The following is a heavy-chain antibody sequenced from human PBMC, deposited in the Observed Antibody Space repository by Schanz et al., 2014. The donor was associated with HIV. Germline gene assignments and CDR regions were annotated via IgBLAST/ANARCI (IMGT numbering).Heavy chain of an antibody. V-gene: IGHV3-33*01. D-gene: IGHD6-13*01. Sequence: QVYLVESGGGVVQPGRSLRLSCAASGFSFSNYGMHWVRQAPGRGLEWVAVIWYDGSNKYYADSVKGRFTISRDNSKNMLFLQMDSLRAEDTALYFCARPGRIASSDRDPRRDYYSGMDVWGQGTTVTVSS. CDR3: ARPGRIASSDRDPRRDYYSGMDV. CDR1: GFSFSNYG. J-gene: IGHJ6*02. CDR2: IWYDGSNK.